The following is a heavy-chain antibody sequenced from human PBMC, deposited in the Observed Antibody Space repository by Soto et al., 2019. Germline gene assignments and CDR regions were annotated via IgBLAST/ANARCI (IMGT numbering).Heavy chain of an antibody. CDR3: AKFHYYYDNSGFYYYYGMDV. CDR1: GFIFRTYD. CDR2: ISYDILEK. J-gene: IGHJ6*01. Sequence: QVQLVESGGGVVQPGRSLRLSCAASGFIFRTYDMHWVRQAPGKGLEWVAFISYDILEKHYADSVKVRFTISRDNSRNTLYMQMNSLRAEDTAVYYCAKFHYYYDNSGFYYYYGMDVWGRETTVSVFS. V-gene: IGHV3-30*18. D-gene: IGHD3-22*01.